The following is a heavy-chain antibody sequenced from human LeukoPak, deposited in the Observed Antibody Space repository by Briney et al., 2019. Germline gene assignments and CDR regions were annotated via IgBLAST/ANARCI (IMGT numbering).Heavy chain of an antibody. CDR3: ARGGGEEFGEYDVFDY. J-gene: IGHJ4*02. V-gene: IGHV4-39*07. CDR2: IYYSGST. D-gene: IGHD3-10*01. CDR1: GGSISSRSYY. Sequence: SETLSLTCTVSGGSISSRSYYWGWIRQPPGKGLEWIGSIYYSGSTYYNPSLKSRVTISVDTSKNQFSLRLSSVTAADTAVYYCARGGGEEFGEYDVFDYWGQGTLVTVSS.